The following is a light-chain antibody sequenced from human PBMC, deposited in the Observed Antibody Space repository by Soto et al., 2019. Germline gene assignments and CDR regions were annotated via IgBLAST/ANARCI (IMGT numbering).Light chain of an antibody. CDR1: QTIDNY. J-gene: IGKJ4*01. V-gene: IGKV1-39*01. CDR2: AAS. Sequence: DIQMTQSPSSLSASVGDRVTISCRTSQTIDNYLNWYQQKPGKAPQLLISAASALQSGVPSRFSGSGSGTDFTLTITSLQAEDFATYYCQQTRAYPSTFGGGTKVDIK. CDR3: QQTRAYPST.